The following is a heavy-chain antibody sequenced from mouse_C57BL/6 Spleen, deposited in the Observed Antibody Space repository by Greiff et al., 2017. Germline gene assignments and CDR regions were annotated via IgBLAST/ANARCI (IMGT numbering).Heavy chain of an antibody. D-gene: IGHD2-3*01. CDR3: ATGYYNY. Sequence: EVKVEESGGGLVKPGGSLKLSCAASGFTFSDYGMHWVRQAPEKGLEWVAYISSGSSTIYYADTVKGRFTISRDNAKNTLCLQMTSLRSEDTAMYYCATGYYNYWGQGTTLTVSS. CDR1: GFTFSDYG. CDR2: ISSGSSTI. J-gene: IGHJ2*01. V-gene: IGHV5-17*01.